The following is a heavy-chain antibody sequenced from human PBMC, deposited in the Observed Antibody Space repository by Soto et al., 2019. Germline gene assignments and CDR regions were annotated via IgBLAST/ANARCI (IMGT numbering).Heavy chain of an antibody. CDR2: IFYSGST. D-gene: IGHD3-3*01. Sequence: SETLSLTCTVSGGFISSYHWSWIRQPPGKGLEWIGNIFYSGSTNYSPSLKSRVTISVDMSKNQFSLKLNSVTAADTAVYYCARCTNTMTGEFDHWGQGTLVTVSS. J-gene: IGHJ4*02. CDR1: GGFISSYH. V-gene: IGHV4-59*01. CDR3: ARCTNTMTGEFDH.